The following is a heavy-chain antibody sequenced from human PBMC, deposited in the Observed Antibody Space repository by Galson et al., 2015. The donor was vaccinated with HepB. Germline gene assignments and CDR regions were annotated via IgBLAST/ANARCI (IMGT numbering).Heavy chain of an antibody. D-gene: IGHD2-2*02. CDR2: ISDSGTNT. V-gene: IGHV3-23*01. J-gene: IGHJ4*02. Sequence: SLRLSCAASGFTFDGYAMSWVRQAPGKGLQWVSGISDSGTNTDYADSVKGRFTISRDNSKNTLYLQMDSLRAEDTAVYYCAKGMFCGSTSCYRRLDSWGQGSLVPVPS. CDR3: AKGMFCGSTSCYRRLDS. CDR1: GFTFDGYA.